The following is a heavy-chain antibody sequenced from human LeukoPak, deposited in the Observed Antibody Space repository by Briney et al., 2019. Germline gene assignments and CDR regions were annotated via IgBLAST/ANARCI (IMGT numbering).Heavy chain of an antibody. V-gene: IGHV4-34*01. CDR1: GGSFSGYY. D-gene: IGHD6-13*01. CDR3: ATGPVSSSQYSSDY. J-gene: IGHJ4*02. CDR2: MNHSGST. Sequence: SETLSLTCAVSGGSFSGYYWSWIRQPPGKGLEWIGEMNHSGSTNYNPSLKSRVTISVDTSKNTFSLKMSSVPAADTAVSYCATGPVSSSQYSSDYWGQGTLVTVSS.